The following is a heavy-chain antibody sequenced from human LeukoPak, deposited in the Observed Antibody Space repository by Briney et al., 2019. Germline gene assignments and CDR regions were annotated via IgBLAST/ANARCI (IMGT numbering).Heavy chain of an antibody. CDR1: GGTFSSYA. CDR2: IIPIFGTA. V-gene: IGHV1-69*05. D-gene: IGHD3-10*01. J-gene: IGHJ4*02. Sequence: SVKVSCKASGGTFSSYAISWVRQAPGQGLEWMGGIIPIFGTANYAQKLQGRVTMTTDTSTSTAYMELRSLRSDDTAVYYCARDFITMVRGSLGYWGQGTLVTVSS. CDR3: ARDFITMVRGSLGY.